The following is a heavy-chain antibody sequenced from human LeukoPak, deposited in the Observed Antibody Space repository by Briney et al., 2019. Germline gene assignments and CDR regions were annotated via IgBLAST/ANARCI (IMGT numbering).Heavy chain of an antibody. D-gene: IGHD3-22*01. V-gene: IGHV1-2*02. Sequence: ASVKVSCMASGYTFTGDYMHWVRQAPGQGLEWVGWINPNSGGTNYAQKFQGRVTMTRDTSISTAYMELSRLRSDDTAVYYCARGGYYYDSSGYYSKTYDYWGQGTLVTVSS. CDR3: ARGGYYYDSSGYYSKTYDY. J-gene: IGHJ4*02. CDR2: INPNSGGT. CDR1: GYTFTGDY.